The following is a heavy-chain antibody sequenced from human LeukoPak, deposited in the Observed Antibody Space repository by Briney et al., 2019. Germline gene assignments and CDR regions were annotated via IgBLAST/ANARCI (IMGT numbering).Heavy chain of an antibody. Sequence: GESLKISCKGSGYSFTSYWIGWVRQMPGKGLEWMGIIYPGDSDTRYSPSFQGQVTISADKSISTAYLQWSSLKASDTAMYYCARHSWGSVDYGAALDYWGQGTLVTVSS. V-gene: IGHV5-51*01. D-gene: IGHD3-16*01. CDR3: ARHSWGSVDYGAALDY. J-gene: IGHJ4*02. CDR1: GYSFTSYW. CDR2: IYPGDSDT.